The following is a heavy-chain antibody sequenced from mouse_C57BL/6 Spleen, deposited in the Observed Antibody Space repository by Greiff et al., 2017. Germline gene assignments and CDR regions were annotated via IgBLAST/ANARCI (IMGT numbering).Heavy chain of an antibody. Sequence: EVQLQQSGPELVKPGASVKIPCKASGYTFTDYNMDWVKQSHGKSLEWIGDINPNNGGTIYNQKFKGKATLTVDKSSSTAYMELRSLTSEDTAVYYCARRYYGNCRDYYAMDYWGQGTSVTVSS. CDR3: ARRYYGNCRDYYAMDY. CDR2: INPNNGGT. D-gene: IGHD2-1*01. V-gene: IGHV1-18*01. CDR1: GYTFTDYN. J-gene: IGHJ4*01.